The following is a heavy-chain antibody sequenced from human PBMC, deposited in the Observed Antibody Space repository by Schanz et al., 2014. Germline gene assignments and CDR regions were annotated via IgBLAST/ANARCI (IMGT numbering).Heavy chain of an antibody. CDR2: MSWNAGSL. V-gene: IGHV3-9*01. J-gene: IGHJ6*03. CDR3: ARDAVALVPEYFMDV. CDR1: GFRFDDYA. Sequence: VQLVESGGGVVQPGRSLRLSCVASGFRFDDYAMHWVRQAPGKGLEWVSGMSWNAGSLGYGDSVKGRFTISRDNAKNLLYLQMNGLRAEDTAVYYCARDAVALVPEYFMDVWGKGTPVTVSS. D-gene: IGHD2-15*01.